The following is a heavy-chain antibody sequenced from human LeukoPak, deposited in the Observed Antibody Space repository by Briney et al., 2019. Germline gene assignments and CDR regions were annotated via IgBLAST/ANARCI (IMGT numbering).Heavy chain of an antibody. CDR1: GFTFSSYA. D-gene: IGHD2-21*01. J-gene: IGHJ5*02. Sequence: GGSLRLSCAASGFTFSSYAMSWVRQAPGKGLEWVSGISGSGGGTYYADSVKGRFTISRDNSKNTLYLQMNSLRAEDTAVYYCAKLPRYVFVDCWFDPWGQGTLVSVSS. CDR3: AKLPRYVFVDCWFDP. V-gene: IGHV3-23*01. CDR2: ISGSGGGT.